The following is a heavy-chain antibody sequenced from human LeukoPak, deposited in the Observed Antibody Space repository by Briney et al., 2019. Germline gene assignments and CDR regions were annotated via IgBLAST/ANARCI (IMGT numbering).Heavy chain of an antibody. CDR2: IIPIFGST. D-gene: IGHD6-19*01. CDR3: ARREYTSGWFSRSPEAFDI. CDR1: GGTFSSNA. Sequence: SVTVSCKASGGTFSSNAISWVRQAHGQGLEWMEKIIPIFGSTNYAQKLHGRVTITADEATSTVYMELSSLRSDDTAVYYCARREYTSGWFSRSPEAFDIWGLGPMVTVSS. J-gene: IGHJ3*02. V-gene: IGHV1-69*13.